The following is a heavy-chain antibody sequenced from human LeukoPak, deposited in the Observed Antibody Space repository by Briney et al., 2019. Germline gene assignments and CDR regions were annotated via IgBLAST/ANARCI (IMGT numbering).Heavy chain of an antibody. J-gene: IGHJ3*02. CDR2: IYYSGST. CDR3: ARDSPPDYYGGSRAVMSAAFDI. D-gene: IGHD3-10*01. CDR1: GGSISSGGYY. V-gene: IGHV4-31*03. Sequence: PSQTLSLTCTVSGGSISSGGYYWSWIRQHPGKGLEWIGYIYYSGSTYYNPSLKSRVTISVDTSKNQFSLKLSSVTAADTAVYYCARDSPPDYYGGSRAVMSAAFDIWGQGTMVTVSS.